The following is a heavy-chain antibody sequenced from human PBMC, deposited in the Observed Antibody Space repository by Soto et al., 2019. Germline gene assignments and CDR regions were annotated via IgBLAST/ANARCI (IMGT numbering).Heavy chain of an antibody. D-gene: IGHD3-22*01. Sequence: QVQLQESGPGLVKPSQTLSLTCTVSGGSISSGGYYWSWIRQHPGKALEWIGYIYYSGSTYYNPSLKSRVTISVDTSKNQVSLKLSSVTAADTSVYYCARSTYSDSSGYYYSDYWGQGTLVTVSS. J-gene: IGHJ4*02. CDR2: IYYSGST. CDR1: GGSISSGGYY. CDR3: ARSTYSDSSGYYYSDY. V-gene: IGHV4-31*03.